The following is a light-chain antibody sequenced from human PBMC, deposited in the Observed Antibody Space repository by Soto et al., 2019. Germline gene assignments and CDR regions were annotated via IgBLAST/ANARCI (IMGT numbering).Light chain of an antibody. CDR2: LGS. CDR1: QSLLYSNGYNY. V-gene: IGKV2-28*01. Sequence: DIVMTQSPLSLPVTPGEPASISCRSSQSLLYSNGYNYLDWYLQKPGQSPQLLIYLGSNRASGVPDRFSGSGSGTDFTLNSSRVEAEDVGVYYCMQALQSRTFGQGTKVEIK. CDR3: MQALQSRT. J-gene: IGKJ1*01.